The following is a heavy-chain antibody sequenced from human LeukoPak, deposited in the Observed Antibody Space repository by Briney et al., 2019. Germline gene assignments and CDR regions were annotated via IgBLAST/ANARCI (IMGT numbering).Heavy chain of an antibody. J-gene: IGHJ6*02. CDR2: MNPNSGNT. CDR3: ARLLSYSSSWYPYYYGMDV. D-gene: IGHD6-13*01. V-gene: IGHV1-8*01. Sequence: GASVKVSCKASGYTFTSYDINWVRQATGQGLEWMGWMNPNSGNTGYAQKFQGRVTMTRNTSISTAYMELSSLRSEDTAVYYCARLLSYSSSWYPYYYGMDVWGQGTTVTVSS. CDR1: GYTFTSYD.